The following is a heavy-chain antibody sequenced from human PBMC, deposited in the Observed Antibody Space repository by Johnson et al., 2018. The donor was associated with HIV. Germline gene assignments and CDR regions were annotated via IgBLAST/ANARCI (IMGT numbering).Heavy chain of an antibody. V-gene: IGHV3-30*02. D-gene: IGHD3-22*01. CDR1: GFSFSSYG. CDR3: VRRFYDSSAFDI. CDR2: IQYDGGKT. J-gene: IGHJ3*02. Sequence: QVQLVESGGGVVQPGGSLRLSCTASGFSFSSYGMHWVRQAPGKGLEWVAFIQYDGGKTYYGDSVRGRFTISRDNSRNTLFLQMNSLRAEDTGVYYCVRRFYDSSAFDIWCQGTLVTVSS.